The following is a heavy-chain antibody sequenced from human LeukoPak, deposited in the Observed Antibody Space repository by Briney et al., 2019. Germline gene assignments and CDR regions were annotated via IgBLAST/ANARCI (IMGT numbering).Heavy chain of an antibody. D-gene: IGHD2-15*01. CDR3: ARLGSGFDI. CDR2: MFHSGST. V-gene: IGHV4-59*08. CDR1: GDSLSSSY. Sequence: SETLSHTCTVSGDSLSSSYWSWIRQTPGKGLEWIGYMFHSGSTNYNPSLKSRVTISVDTSKSQFSLKLSSVTAADTAVYYCARLGSGFDIWGQGTMVTVSS. J-gene: IGHJ3*02.